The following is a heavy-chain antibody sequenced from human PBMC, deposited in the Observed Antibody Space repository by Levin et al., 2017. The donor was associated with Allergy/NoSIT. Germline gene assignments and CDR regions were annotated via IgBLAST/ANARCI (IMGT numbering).Heavy chain of an antibody. CDR3: TTDRRWEPLQFDH. Sequence: GESLKISCVASGVTLSDAWMSWVRQAPGKGLEWVGRINSNVHGGTTDYAAPVKGRFTISRDDSKNTLFLQMNSLRIEDTAVYYCTTDRRWEPLQFDHWGQGTQVIVSS. V-gene: IGHV3-15*01. CDR1: GVTLSDAW. CDR2: INSNVHGGTT. J-gene: IGHJ4*02. D-gene: IGHD1-26*01.